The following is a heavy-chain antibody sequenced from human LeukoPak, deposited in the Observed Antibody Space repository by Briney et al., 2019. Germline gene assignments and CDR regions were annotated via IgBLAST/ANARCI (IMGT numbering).Heavy chain of an antibody. CDR1: GGTFSSYA. V-gene: IGHV1-69*13. D-gene: IGHD2-2*01. CDR2: IIPIFGTA. Sequence: GASVTVTFTASGGTFSSYAISWVRQAPGQGLEWMGGIIPIFGTANYAQKFQGRVTITADESTSTAYMELSSLRSEDTAVYYCARDLSYCSSTSCHGMDVWGQGTTVTVSS. CDR3: ARDLSYCSSTSCHGMDV. J-gene: IGHJ6*02.